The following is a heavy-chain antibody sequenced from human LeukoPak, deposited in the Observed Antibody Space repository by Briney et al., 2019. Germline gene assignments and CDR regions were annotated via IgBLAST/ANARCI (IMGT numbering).Heavy chain of an antibody. V-gene: IGHV3-48*02. D-gene: IGHD6-6*01. CDR3: ARGEPIAARRYYYGMDV. Sequence: PGGSLRLSCAASGFTFSSYSMNWVRQAPGKRLEWVSYISSSSSTIYYADSVKGRFTISRDNAKNSLYLQMNSLRDEDTAVYYCARGEPIAARRYYYGMDVWGQGTTVTVSS. CDR2: ISSSSSTI. CDR1: GFTFSSYS. J-gene: IGHJ6*02.